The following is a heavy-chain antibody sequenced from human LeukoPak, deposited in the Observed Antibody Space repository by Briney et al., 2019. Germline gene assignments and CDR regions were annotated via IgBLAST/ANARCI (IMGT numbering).Heavy chain of an antibody. CDR2: INPSGGST. CDR1: GYTFTSYY. J-gene: IGHJ6*02. CDR3: ARDWESYGSGSYGMDV. D-gene: IGHD3-10*01. V-gene: IGHV1-46*01. Sequence: ASVKVSCKASGYTFTSYYMHWVRQAPGQGLEWMGKINPSGGSTSYAQKFQGRVTMTRDTSTSTVYMELSSLRSEDTAVYYCARDWESYGSGSYGMDVWGQGTTVTVSS.